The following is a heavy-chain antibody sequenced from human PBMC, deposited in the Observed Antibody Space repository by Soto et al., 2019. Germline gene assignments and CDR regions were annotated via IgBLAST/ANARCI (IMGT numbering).Heavy chain of an antibody. D-gene: IGHD6-13*01. V-gene: IGHV3-33*01. J-gene: IGHJ4*02. CDR3: VRDRGSSWFGPIDY. Sequence: GGSLRLSCAASGFTFSSNGMHWVRQAPGKGLEWVAVIWHDGSNKYYADSVKGRFTISRDNSKNTLYLQMNSLRAEDTAVYYCVRDRGSSWFGPIDYWGQGTLVTVSS. CDR1: GFTFSSNG. CDR2: IWHDGSNK.